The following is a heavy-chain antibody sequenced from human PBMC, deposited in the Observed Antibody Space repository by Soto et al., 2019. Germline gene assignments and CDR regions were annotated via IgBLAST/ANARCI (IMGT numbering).Heavy chain of an antibody. Sequence: PSETLSLTCTVSGGSISSYYWSWIRQPPGKGLEWIGYIYYSGSTNYNPSLKSRVTISVDTSKNQFSLKLSSVTAADTAVYYCARDNSSGWYIGWFDPWGQGTLVTVSS. CDR2: IYYSGST. V-gene: IGHV4-59*01. D-gene: IGHD6-19*01. CDR1: GGSISSYY. J-gene: IGHJ5*02. CDR3: ARDNSSGWYIGWFDP.